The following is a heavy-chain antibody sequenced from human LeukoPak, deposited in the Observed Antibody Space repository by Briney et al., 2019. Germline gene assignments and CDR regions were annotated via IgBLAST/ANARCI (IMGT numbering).Heavy chain of an antibody. V-gene: IGHV4-59*11. CDR3: ARVLQNYYHMDV. Sequence: SETLSLTCTVSGVSINSHYWSWIRQPPGKGLEWIGFIYDSGSANYKSSLKSRVSMSVDTSKNQVSLKLNSVTAADTAVYYCARVLQNYYHMDVWGKGTTVTISS. CDR1: GVSINSHY. CDR2: IYDSGSA. J-gene: IGHJ6*03. D-gene: IGHD3-3*01.